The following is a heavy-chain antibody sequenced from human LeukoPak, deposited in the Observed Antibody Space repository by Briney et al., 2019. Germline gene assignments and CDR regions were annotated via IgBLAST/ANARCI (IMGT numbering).Heavy chain of an antibody. Sequence: GGSLRLSCAASGFTFSSYSMSWVRQAPGKGLEWVSYISSSSSTIYYADSVKGRFTISRDNAKNSLYLQMNSLRDEDTAVYYCAREPPEEYQLLDYYYYGMDVWGQGTTVTVSS. CDR1: GFTFSSYS. CDR3: AREPPEEYQLLDYYYYGMDV. J-gene: IGHJ6*02. CDR2: ISSSSSTI. V-gene: IGHV3-48*02. D-gene: IGHD2-2*01.